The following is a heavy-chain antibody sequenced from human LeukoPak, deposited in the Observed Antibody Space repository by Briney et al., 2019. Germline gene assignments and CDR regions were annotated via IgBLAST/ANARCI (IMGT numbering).Heavy chain of an antibody. CDR1: GFTFSNYA. CDR2: ISGSGSSI. CDR3: ARAYYDILTGFSPHFDY. Sequence: TGGSLRLSCAASGFTFSNYAMNRVRQAPGKGLEWVSVISGSGSSIYYADSVKGRFTISRDNSKNTLYLQMNSLRAEDTAVYYCARAYYDILTGFSPHFDYWGQGTLVTVSS. D-gene: IGHD3-9*01. J-gene: IGHJ4*02. V-gene: IGHV3-23*01.